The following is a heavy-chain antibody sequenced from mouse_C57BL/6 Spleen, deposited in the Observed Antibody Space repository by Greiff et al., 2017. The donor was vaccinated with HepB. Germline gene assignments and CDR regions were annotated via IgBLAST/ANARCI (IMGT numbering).Heavy chain of an antibody. Sequence: EVQLQQSGAELVKPGASVKLSCTASGFNIQDYYMHWVKQRTEQGLEWIGRIDPEDGETKYDPKFQGKATITADTYSNTAYLQLSSLTSEDTAVYYCALYDGYLYYFDYWGQGTTLTVSA. CDR3: ALYDGYLYYFDY. CDR2: IDPEDGET. D-gene: IGHD2-3*01. J-gene: IGHJ2*01. V-gene: IGHV14-2*01. CDR1: GFNIQDYY.